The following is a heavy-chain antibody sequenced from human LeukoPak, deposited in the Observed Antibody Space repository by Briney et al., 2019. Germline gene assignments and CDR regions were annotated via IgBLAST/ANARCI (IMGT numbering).Heavy chain of an antibody. Sequence: GASVKVSCKASGYTFTGYYMHWVRQAPGQGLEWMGWINPNSGGTNYAQKFQGRVTMTRDTSISTAYMELSRLRSDDTAVYYCARAYDFWSGYYPWGYYYYGMDVWGQGPTVTVSS. CDR2: INPNSGGT. D-gene: IGHD3-3*01. V-gene: IGHV1-2*02. CDR3: ARAYDFWSGYYPWGYYYYGMDV. CDR1: GYTFTGYY. J-gene: IGHJ6*02.